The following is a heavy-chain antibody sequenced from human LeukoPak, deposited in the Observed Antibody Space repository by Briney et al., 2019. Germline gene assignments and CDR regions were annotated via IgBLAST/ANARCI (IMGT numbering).Heavy chain of an antibody. D-gene: IGHD3-22*01. V-gene: IGHV3-23*01. CDR3: AKNWYYYDSSGYNPDY. CDR2: ISGSGGST. Sequence: PGGSLRLSCAASGFTFSSYAMSWVRQAPGKGLEWVSAISGSGGSTYYADSVKGRFTISRDNSKNTLYLQMNSLRAEDTAVYYCAKNWYYYDSSGYNPDYWGQGTLVTVSS. J-gene: IGHJ4*02. CDR1: GFTFSSYA.